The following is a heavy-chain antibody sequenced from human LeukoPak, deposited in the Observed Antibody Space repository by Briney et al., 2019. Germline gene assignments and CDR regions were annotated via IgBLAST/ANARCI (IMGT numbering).Heavy chain of an antibody. CDR2: ISWNSGSI. J-gene: IGHJ3*02. CDR1: GFTFDDYA. Sequence: GRSLRLSCAASGFTFDDYAVPWVRQAPGKGLEWVSGISWNSGSIGYADSVKGRFTISRDNAKNSLYLQMNSLRAEDTALYYCAKDIGSSGWYVAFDIWGQGTMVTVSS. D-gene: IGHD6-19*01. CDR3: AKDIGSSGWYVAFDI. V-gene: IGHV3-9*01.